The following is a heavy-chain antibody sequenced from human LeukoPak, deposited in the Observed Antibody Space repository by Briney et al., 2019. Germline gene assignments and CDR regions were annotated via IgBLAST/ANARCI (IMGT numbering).Heavy chain of an antibody. CDR1: GGTFSSYA. V-gene: IGHV1-69*13. Sequence: RASVKVSCKASGGTFSSYAISWVRQAPGQGLEWMGGIIPIFGTANYAQKFQGRVTITADESTSTAYMELSSLRSEDTAVYYCATVGVWGSYFDYWGQGTLVTVSS. J-gene: IGHJ4*02. D-gene: IGHD2-21*01. CDR2: IIPIFGTA. CDR3: ATVGVWGSYFDY.